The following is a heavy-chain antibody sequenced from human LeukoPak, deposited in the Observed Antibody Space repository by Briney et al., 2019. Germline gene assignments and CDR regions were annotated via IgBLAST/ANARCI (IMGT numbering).Heavy chain of an antibody. J-gene: IGHJ3*01. CDR1: GYTFTSYA. Sequence: ASVKVSCKASGYTFTSYAMHWERQAPGQRLEWMGWINAGNGNTKYSQRFQGRVTITRDTSASTAYMELSSLRSEDTAVYYCARSNSGWDAFDVRGQGTMVTVSS. CDR3: ARSNSGWDAFDV. CDR2: INAGNGNT. D-gene: IGHD6-19*01. V-gene: IGHV1-3*01.